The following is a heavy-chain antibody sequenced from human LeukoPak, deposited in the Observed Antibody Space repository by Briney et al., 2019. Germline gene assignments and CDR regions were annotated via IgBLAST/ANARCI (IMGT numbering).Heavy chain of an antibody. CDR2: INHSGST. V-gene: IGHV4-34*01. CDR1: GGSFSGYY. D-gene: IGHD2-15*01. J-gene: IGHJ6*03. Sequence: PSETLSVTCAVYGGSFSGYYWSWIRQPPGKGLEWIGEINHSGSTSYNPSLKSRVTISVDTSKNQFSLKLSSVTAADTAVYYCARVTGCSGGSCYSDLDYYYYMDVWGKGTTVTVSS. CDR3: ARVTGCSGGSCYSDLDYYYYMDV.